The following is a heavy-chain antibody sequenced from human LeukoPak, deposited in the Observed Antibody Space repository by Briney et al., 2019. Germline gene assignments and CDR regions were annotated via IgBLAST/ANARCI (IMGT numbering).Heavy chain of an antibody. CDR2: IRYDGSNK. CDR1: GFTFSSYG. Sequence: GGALRLSCAASGFTFSSYGMHWVRQAPGKGLEWVAFIRYDGSNKYYADSVKGRFTISRDNSKNTLYLQMNSLRSEDTAVYYCARDARSSSSGDWYFDLWGRGTLVTVSS. J-gene: IGHJ2*01. V-gene: IGHV3-30*02. D-gene: IGHD6-6*01. CDR3: ARDARSSSSGDWYFDL.